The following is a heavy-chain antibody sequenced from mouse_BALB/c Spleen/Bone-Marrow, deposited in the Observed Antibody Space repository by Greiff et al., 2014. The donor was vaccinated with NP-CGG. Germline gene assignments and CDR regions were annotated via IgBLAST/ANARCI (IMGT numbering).Heavy chain of an antibody. Sequence: EVQLQQSGAELVKPGASVKLSCTASGFNIKDTYMHWVKQRPEQGLEWIGRIDPANGHTKYDPKFQGKATITADTSSNTAYLQLSSLTSEDTAVYYCASYYYGSSYGFACWGQGTLVTVSA. CDR3: ASYYYGSSYGFAC. V-gene: IGHV14-3*02. CDR2: IDPANGHT. D-gene: IGHD1-1*01. J-gene: IGHJ3*01. CDR1: GFNIKDTY.